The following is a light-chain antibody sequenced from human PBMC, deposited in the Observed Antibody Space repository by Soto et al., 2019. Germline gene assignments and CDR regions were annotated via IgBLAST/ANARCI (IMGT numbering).Light chain of an antibody. V-gene: IGKV3-20*01. CDR1: QSVNSNF. Sequence: EIVLTQSPGTLSLSPGDRATLSCRASQSVNSNFLAWYQQKPGQAPRLLIYGASSRATGIPDTFSGSGSGTDFTLTISRLEPEDFAVYYCQQYGSSGTFGQGTKVDIK. CDR3: QQYGSSGT. CDR2: GAS. J-gene: IGKJ1*01.